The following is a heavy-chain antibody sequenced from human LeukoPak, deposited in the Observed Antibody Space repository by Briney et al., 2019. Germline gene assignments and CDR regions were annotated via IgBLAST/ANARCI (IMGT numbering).Heavy chain of an antibody. V-gene: IGHV4-59*01. CDR3: ARYQWLEAFDI. D-gene: IGHD6-19*01. CDR2: FYYSGST. CDR1: GGSISSYY. Sequence: SETLSLTCTVSGGSISSYYWSWIRQPPGKGLEWIGYFYYSGSTNYNPSLKSRVTISVDTSKNQFSLKLSSVTAADTAVYYCARYQWLEAFDIWGQGTMVTVSS. J-gene: IGHJ3*02.